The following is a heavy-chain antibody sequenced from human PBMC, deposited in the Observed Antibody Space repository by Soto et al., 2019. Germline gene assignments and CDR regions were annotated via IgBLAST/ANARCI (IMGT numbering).Heavy chain of an antibody. CDR2: IIPIFGTA. CDR3: ARESRYCSGGSCYFLPGIDY. Sequence: GASVKVSCKASGYTFTSYAISWVRQAPGQGLEWMGGIIPIFGTANYAQKFQGRVTITADESTSTAYMELSSLRSEDTAVYYCARESRYCSGGSCYFLPGIDYWGQGTLVTVPS. V-gene: IGHV1-69*13. CDR1: GYTFTSYA. D-gene: IGHD2-15*01. J-gene: IGHJ4*02.